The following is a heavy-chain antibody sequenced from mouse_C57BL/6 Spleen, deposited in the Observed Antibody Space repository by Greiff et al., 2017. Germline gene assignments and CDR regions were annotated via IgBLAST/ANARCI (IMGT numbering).Heavy chain of an antibody. V-gene: IGHV5-17*01. CDR2: ISSGSSTI. CDR1: GFTFSDYG. D-gene: IGHD1-1*01. CDR3: ARNYYGSSPFDY. Sequence: EVKLVESGGGLVKPGGSLKLSCAASGFTFSDYGMHWVRQAPEKGLEWVAYISSGSSTIYYADTVKGRFTIARYNAKNTLFLQMTSLRSEDTAMYYCARNYYGSSPFDYWGQGTTLTVSS. J-gene: IGHJ2*01.